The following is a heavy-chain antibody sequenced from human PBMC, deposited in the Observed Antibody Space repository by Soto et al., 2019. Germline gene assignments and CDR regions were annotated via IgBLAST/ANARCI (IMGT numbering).Heavy chain of an antibody. CDR3: VYGVGMGALGK. J-gene: IGHJ1*01. CDR1: GFTFSSYA. D-gene: IGHD2-8*01. V-gene: IGHV3-23*01. Sequence: EVQLLESGGGLVQPGGSLRLSCAASGFTFSSYAMSWVRQAPGKGLEWVSVISGSGGSTYYADSVKGRFTISRDNSKNALMRKMNSLRGEELAVYYCVYGVGMGALGKWGQGTLVTVSS. CDR2: ISGSGGST.